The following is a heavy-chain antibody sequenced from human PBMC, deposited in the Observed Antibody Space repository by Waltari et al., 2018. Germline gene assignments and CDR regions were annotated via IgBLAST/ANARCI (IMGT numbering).Heavy chain of an antibody. CDR1: GGAFSTYA. CDR3: ATFGGNSNWFDP. D-gene: IGHD1-7*01. J-gene: IGHJ5*02. V-gene: IGHV1-69*01. CDR2: IIPISGTA. Sequence: QAQLVQSGAEVKNPGSTLKVSCKTSGGAFSTYAISWVRQAPGQGLEWMGIIPISGTADYSQKFQGRITITADESTSTAYMELSGLKSDDTAVYYCATFGGNSNWFDPWGQGTLVTVSS.